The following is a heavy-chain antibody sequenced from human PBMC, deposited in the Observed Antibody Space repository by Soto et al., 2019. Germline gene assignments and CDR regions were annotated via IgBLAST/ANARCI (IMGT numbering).Heavy chain of an antibody. CDR1: GFTFSSYA. V-gene: IGHV3-30-3*01. CDR2: ISYDGSNK. CDR3: ARDLMVRGVITADY. Sequence: PGGSLRLSCAASGFTFSSYAMHWVRQASGKGLEWVAVISYDGSNKYYADSVKGRFTISRDNSKNTLYLQMNSLRAEDTAVYYCARDLMVRGVITADYWGQGTLVTVSS. J-gene: IGHJ4*02. D-gene: IGHD3-10*01.